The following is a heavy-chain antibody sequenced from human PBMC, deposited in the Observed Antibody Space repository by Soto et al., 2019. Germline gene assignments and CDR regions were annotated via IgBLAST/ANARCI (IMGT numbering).Heavy chain of an antibody. J-gene: IGHJ4*02. CDR2: IYGGGTT. V-gene: IGHV3-53*01. CDR1: GFAVSSKY. Sequence: PGGALRLSCAASGFAVSSKYMTWVRQAPGKGLEWVSVIYGGGTTHYADSVKGRFTISRDTSKNTLYLQMNSLRAEDSAVYYCVQTTGWPGFDFWGQGTLVTVSS. D-gene: IGHD6-19*01. CDR3: VQTTGWPGFDF.